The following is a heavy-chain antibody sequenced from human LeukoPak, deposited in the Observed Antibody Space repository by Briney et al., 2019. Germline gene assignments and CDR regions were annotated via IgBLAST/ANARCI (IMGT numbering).Heavy chain of an antibody. D-gene: IGHD7-27*01. Sequence: AGSLRLSCAAAGFSFSSYSMNWVRQAPGKGLEWVSYISSSSSAIYYTDSVKGRFTISRDNAKNSVYLQMNSLRAEDTAVYYCGTGDPRFDYWGQGSLVTVSS. CDR1: GFSFSSYS. J-gene: IGHJ4*02. V-gene: IGHV3-48*01. CDR2: ISSSSSAI. CDR3: GTGDPRFDY.